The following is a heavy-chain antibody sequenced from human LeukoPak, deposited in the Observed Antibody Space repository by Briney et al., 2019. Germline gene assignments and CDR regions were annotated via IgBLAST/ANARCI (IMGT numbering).Heavy chain of an antibody. Sequence: SETLSLTCTVSGGSISSYYWSWIRQPPGKGLEWIGYIYYSVSTNYNPSLKSRVTISVDTSKNQFSLKLSSVTAADTAVYYCARGGGAVAGTAIFDYWGQGTLVTVSS. CDR3: ARGGGAVAGTAIFDY. D-gene: IGHD6-19*01. CDR2: IYYSVST. V-gene: IGHV4-59*01. J-gene: IGHJ4*02. CDR1: GGSISSYY.